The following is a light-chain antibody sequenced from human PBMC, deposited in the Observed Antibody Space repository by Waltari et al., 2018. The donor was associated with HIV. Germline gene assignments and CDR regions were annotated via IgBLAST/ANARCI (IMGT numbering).Light chain of an antibody. V-gene: IGKV3-15*01. J-gene: IGKJ4*01. CDR1: QSLTTQ. Sequence: ETVMTQSPATLSVSPGEGVTRSCRAIQSLTTQLAWYQQKPGQPPRLLIYDISMLATGIPVRVSGSGAGTDFTLAITSLQSEDFAVYYCQQYGSWPLTFGGGTKVEIK. CDR2: DIS. CDR3: QQYGSWPLT.